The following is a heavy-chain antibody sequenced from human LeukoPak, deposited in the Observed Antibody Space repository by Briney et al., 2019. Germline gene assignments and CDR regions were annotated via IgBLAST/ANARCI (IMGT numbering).Heavy chain of an antibody. CDR1: GGSFSGYY. CDR2: INHSGST. J-gene: IGHJ4*02. V-gene: IGHV4-34*01. Sequence: SETLSLTCAVYGGSFSGYYWSWIRQSPGKGLEWIGEINHSGSTNYNPSLKSRVTISVDTSKNQFSLKLSSVTAADTAVYYCARGLAVAGMLDYWGQGTLVTVSS. CDR3: ARGLAVAGMLDY. D-gene: IGHD6-19*01.